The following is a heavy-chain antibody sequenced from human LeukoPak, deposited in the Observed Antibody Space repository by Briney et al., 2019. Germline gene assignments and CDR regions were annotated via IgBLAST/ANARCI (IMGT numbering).Heavy chain of an antibody. V-gene: IGHV3-30*18. CDR1: GSTFSSYG. Sequence: GGSLRLSCAASGSTFSSYGMHWVRQAPGKGLEWVAVISNDGSNIHYGDSVKGRFTISRDNSKNTVWLQMDNLRGDDTAVYYWAKDPYRVIGSTGNFLDPWGQGTLVTVSS. J-gene: IGHJ5*02. CDR2: ISNDGSNI. D-gene: IGHD2-21*01. CDR3: AKDPYRVIGSTGNFLDP.